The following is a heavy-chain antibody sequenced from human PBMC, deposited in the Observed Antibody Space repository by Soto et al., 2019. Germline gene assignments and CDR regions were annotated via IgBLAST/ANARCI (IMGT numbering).Heavy chain of an antibody. CDR2: IYYGGST. J-gene: IGHJ4*02. CDR1: GDSISTYY. CDR3: ARPGRDWGSLDY. D-gene: IGHD7-27*01. Sequence: QVQLQESGPGLVKPSETLSLTCTVSGDSISTYYWTWIRQSPGKGLEWIAFIYYGGSTNYNPSLKSRVTISVDTSKNQFSLKLNSVTAADTAVCYCARPGRDWGSLDYWGQGTLVTVSS. V-gene: IGHV4-59*08.